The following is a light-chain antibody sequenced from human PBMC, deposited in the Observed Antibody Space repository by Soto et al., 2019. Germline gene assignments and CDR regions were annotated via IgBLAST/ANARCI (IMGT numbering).Light chain of an antibody. Sequence: EKVMTQSPATLSVSPGERATLSCRASQNVKTRLAWYQQKPGQAPRLLIFDASTRDTGIPARFSGSASGTDFTLTISSLQSEDAAVYYCQQYDAWPLTFGGGTKVEIK. CDR1: QNVKTR. J-gene: IGKJ4*01. CDR2: DAS. CDR3: QQYDAWPLT. V-gene: IGKV3-15*01.